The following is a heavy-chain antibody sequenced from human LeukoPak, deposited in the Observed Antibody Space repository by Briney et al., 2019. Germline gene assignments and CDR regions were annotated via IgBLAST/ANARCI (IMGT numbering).Heavy chain of an antibody. CDR3: ARRAGYSSSWYYYYYYGMDV. D-gene: IGHD6-13*01. CDR2: INHSGST. Sequence: PETLSLTCAVYGGSFSGYYWSWIRQPPGKGLEWIGEINHSGSTNYNPSLKSRVTISVDTSKNQFSLKLSSVTAADTAVYYCARRAGYSSSWYYYYYYGMDVWGQGTTVTVSS. J-gene: IGHJ6*02. CDR1: GGSFSGYY. V-gene: IGHV4-34*01.